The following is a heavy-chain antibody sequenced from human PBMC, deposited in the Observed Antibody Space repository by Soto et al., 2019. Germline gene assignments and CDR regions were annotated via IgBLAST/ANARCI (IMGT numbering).Heavy chain of an antibody. CDR1: GGSFSGYY. Sequence: SETLSLTCAVYGGSFSGYYWSWIRQPPGKGLEWIGEINHSGSTNYNPSLKSRVTISVDTSRNQFSLKLSSVTAADTAVYYCARGRLSLTGYYYYYYGMDVWGQGTTVTVSS. V-gene: IGHV4-34*01. CDR2: INHSGST. CDR3: ARGRLSLTGYYYYYYGMDV. D-gene: IGHD3-9*01. J-gene: IGHJ6*02.